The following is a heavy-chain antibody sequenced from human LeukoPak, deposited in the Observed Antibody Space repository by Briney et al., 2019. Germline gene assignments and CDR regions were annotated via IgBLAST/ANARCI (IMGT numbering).Heavy chain of an antibody. V-gene: IGHV1-24*01. CDR3: ATDILTGYYKGGFDY. Sequence: ASVKVSCKVSGYTLTELSMHWVRQAPGKGLEWMGDFDPEDGETIYAQKFQGRVTLTEDTSTDTAYMELSSLRSEDTAVYYCATDILTGYYKGGFDYWGQGTLVTVSS. CDR1: GYTLTELS. CDR2: FDPEDGET. D-gene: IGHD3-9*01. J-gene: IGHJ4*02.